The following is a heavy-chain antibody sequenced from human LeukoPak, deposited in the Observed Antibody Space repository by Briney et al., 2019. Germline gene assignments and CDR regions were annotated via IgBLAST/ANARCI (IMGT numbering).Heavy chain of an antibody. CDR2: IFYSGST. CDR3: ARHQFGTPPDD. D-gene: IGHD1-14*01. V-gene: IGHV4-59*08. Sequence: SETLSVTCTVSGGSISAYYWSWIRQPPGKGLEWIGYIFYSGSTNYNPFLKSRVTMSVDTSKNQFSLRLSSVTAADTAVYYCARHQFGTPPDDWGPGTTVTVSS. J-gene: IGHJ6*02. CDR1: GGSISAYY.